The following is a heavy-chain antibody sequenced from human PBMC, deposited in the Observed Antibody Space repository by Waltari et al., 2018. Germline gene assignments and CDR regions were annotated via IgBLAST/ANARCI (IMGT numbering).Heavy chain of an antibody. V-gene: IGHV4-34*01. CDR3: ARVQARIAVAGSRFDP. J-gene: IGHJ5*02. D-gene: IGHD6-19*01. CDR2: INHSGST. Sequence: QVQLQQWGAGLLKPSETLSLTCAVYGGSFSGYYWSWIRPPPGKGLEWIGEINHSGSTNYNPSLKSRVTISVDTSKNQFSLKLSSVTAADTAVYYCARVQARIAVAGSRFDPWGQGTLVTVSS. CDR1: GGSFSGYY.